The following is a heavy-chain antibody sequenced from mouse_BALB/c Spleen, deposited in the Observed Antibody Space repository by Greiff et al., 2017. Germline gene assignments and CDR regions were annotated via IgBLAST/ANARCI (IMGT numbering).Heavy chain of an antibody. V-gene: IGHV7-3*02. CDR1: GFTFTDYY. CDR2: IRNKANGYTT. CDR3: ARDTWFAY. Sequence: EVMLVESGGGLVQPGGSLRLSCATSGFTFTDYYMSWVRQPPGKALEWLGFIRNKANGYTTEYSASVKGRFTISRDNSQSILYLQMNTLRAEDSATYYCARDTWFAYWGQGTLVTVSA. J-gene: IGHJ3*01.